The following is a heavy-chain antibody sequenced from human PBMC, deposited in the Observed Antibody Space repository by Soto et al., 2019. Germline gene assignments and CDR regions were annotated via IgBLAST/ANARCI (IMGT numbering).Heavy chain of an antibody. CDR3: ARENRGLTGYQSLAL. J-gene: IGHJ6*02. Sequence: QVQLVQSGAEVRKPGSSVKVSCKASGGTFGTHGITWVRQAPGQGLEWMGQIIPFFATPNYAQRFQGRVTITADEFPNTDTSSMELSVLTLYYTAVYYCARENRGLTGYQSLALWGQGTTVIVSS. V-gene: IGHV1-69*01. D-gene: IGHD3-9*01. CDR2: IIPFFATP. CDR1: GGTFGTHG.